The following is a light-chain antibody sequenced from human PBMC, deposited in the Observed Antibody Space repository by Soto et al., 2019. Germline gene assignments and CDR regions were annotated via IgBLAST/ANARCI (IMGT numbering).Light chain of an antibody. J-gene: IGKJ1*01. V-gene: IGKV3-20*01. CDR1: QSISSHF. CDR2: DAS. Sequence: EIVLTQSPGTLSLSPGERATLSCRARQSISSHFLAWYQQKPGQAPRLLIYDASSRATGVPDRFSGSGSGTEFTLTISSLQPDDFATYYCQQYNSYYGTFGQGTKVDIK. CDR3: QQYNSYYGT.